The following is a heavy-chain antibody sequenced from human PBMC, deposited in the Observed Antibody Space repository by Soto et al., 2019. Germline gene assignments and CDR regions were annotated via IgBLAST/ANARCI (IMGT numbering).Heavy chain of an antibody. CDR3: ARDRRGITMIVVVTPGAFDI. J-gene: IGHJ3*02. CDR1: GGTFSSYA. D-gene: IGHD3-22*01. CDR2: IIPIFGTA. Sequence: SVKVSCKASGGTFSSYAISWVRQAPGQGLEWMGGIIPIFGTANYAQKFQGRVTITADKSTSTAYMELSSLRSEDTAVYYCARDRRGITMIVVVTPGAFDIWGKGTMVTVSS. V-gene: IGHV1-69*06.